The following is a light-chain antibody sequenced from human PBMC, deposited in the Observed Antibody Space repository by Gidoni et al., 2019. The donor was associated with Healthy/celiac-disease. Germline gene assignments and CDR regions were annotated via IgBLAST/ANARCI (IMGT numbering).Light chain of an antibody. V-gene: IGKV1-33*01. CDR1: QDISNY. Sequence: DIQMNQSPSSLSASVGDRVTITCQAIQDISNYLNWYQQKPGKAPKLLIYDASNLETGVPSRFSGSCSGTDFTFTISSLQPEDIATYYCQQYDNLPITVXQXTRLEIK. CDR2: DAS. CDR3: QQYDNLPIT. J-gene: IGKJ5*01.